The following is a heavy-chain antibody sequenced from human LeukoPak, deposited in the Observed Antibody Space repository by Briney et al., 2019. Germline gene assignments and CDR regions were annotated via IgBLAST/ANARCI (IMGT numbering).Heavy chain of an antibody. V-gene: IGHV3-23*01. CDR3: AKLGGPYNWDYTGLNYMDV. J-gene: IGHJ6*03. CDR2: ISGSAVNT. Sequence: QPGGSLRLSCAASGFTFSNYAMTWLRQAPGKGLDWVSGISGSAVNTYYAHSVKGRFTISRDNSKSTLYLQMNSLRAEDTAVYYCAKLGGPYNWDYTGLNYMDVWGKGTTFTVSS. D-gene: IGHD1-7*01. CDR1: GFTFSNYA.